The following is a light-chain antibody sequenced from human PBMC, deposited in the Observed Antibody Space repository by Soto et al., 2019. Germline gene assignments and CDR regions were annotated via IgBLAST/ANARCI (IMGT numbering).Light chain of an antibody. Sequence: DIQMTQSPSSVSASVGDRVTVTCRASQGIGSWLAWYQKKPGKAPKLLIYAASNLQSGVPSRFSGSGSGTHFTLTITGLQPADFATYYCQQNFSIPITFGQGTRLEIK. CDR3: QQNFSIPIT. CDR2: AAS. CDR1: QGIGSW. J-gene: IGKJ5*01. V-gene: IGKV1-12*01.